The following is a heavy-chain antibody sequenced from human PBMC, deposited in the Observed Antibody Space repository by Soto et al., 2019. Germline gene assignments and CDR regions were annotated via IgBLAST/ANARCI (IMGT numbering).Heavy chain of an antibody. CDR3: ARDLWGYCGADCYPLDV. Sequence: SETLSLTCTVSGGSISSYYWSWIRQPPGKGLEWIGYMYNTGSTIYNPPLKSRVTISVDTSKNQFSLKLNSVTAADTAVYYCARDLWGYCGADCYPLDVWGQGTTVT. J-gene: IGHJ6*02. CDR2: MYNTGST. V-gene: IGHV4-59*01. CDR1: GGSISSYY. D-gene: IGHD2-21*02.